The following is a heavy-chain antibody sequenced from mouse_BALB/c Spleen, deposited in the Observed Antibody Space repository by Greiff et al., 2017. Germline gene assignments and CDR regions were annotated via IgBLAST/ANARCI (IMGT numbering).Heavy chain of an antibody. Sequence: VQLKESGPGLVKPSQSLSLTCTVTGYSITSDYAWNLIRQFPGNKLEWMGYISYSGSTSYNPSLKSRISITRDTSKNQFFLQLNSVTTEDTATYYCARGGSGYVAWFAYWGQGTLVTVSA. CDR2: ISYSGST. CDR1: GYSITSDYA. CDR3: ARGGSGYVAWFAY. V-gene: IGHV3-2*02. J-gene: IGHJ3*01. D-gene: IGHD3-1*01.